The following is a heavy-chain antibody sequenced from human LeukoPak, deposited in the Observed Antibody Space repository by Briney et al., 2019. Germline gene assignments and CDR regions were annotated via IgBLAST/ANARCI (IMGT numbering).Heavy chain of an antibody. J-gene: IGHJ6*03. CDR3: ARGVEQQLALPKRTPLYYYMDV. CDR2: IIPIFGTA. D-gene: IGHD6-13*01. Sequence: ASVKVSCKASGGTFSSYAISWVRQAPGQGLEWMGGIIPIFGTANYAQKFQGRVTITADKSTSTAYMELSSLRSEDTAVYYCARGVEQQLALPKRTPLYYYMDVWGKGTTVTVTS. CDR1: GGTFSSYA. V-gene: IGHV1-69*06.